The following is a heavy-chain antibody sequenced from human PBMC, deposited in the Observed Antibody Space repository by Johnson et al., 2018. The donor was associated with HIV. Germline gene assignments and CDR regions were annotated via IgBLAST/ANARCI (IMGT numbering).Heavy chain of an antibody. D-gene: IGHD1-26*01. CDR3: ARAAYSGSHHDAFDI. Sequence: QVQLVESGGGLVKPGGSLRLSCAASGFTFSDYYMSWIRQAPGKGLEWVSYISSSGSTKYYADSVKGRFTISRDNSKNTLYLQMNSLRAEDTAVYYCARAAYSGSHHDAFDIWGQGTMVTVSS. J-gene: IGHJ3*02. CDR2: ISSSGSTK. V-gene: IGHV3-11*04. CDR1: GFTFSDYY.